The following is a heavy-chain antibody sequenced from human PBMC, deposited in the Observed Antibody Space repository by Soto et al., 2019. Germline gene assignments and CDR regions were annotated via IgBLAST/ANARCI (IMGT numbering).Heavy chain of an antibody. CDR2: IIPIFGTA. V-gene: IGHV1-69*06. CDR3: ARDNPPSIATPGGYYGMDV. Sequence: WASVKVSCKASGGTFSSYAISWVRQAPGQGLEWMGGIIPIFGTANYAQKFQGRVTITADKSTSTAYMELSSLRSEDTAVYYCARDNPPSIATPGGYYGMDVWGQGTTVTVSS. D-gene: IGHD6-6*01. J-gene: IGHJ6*02. CDR1: GGTFSSYA.